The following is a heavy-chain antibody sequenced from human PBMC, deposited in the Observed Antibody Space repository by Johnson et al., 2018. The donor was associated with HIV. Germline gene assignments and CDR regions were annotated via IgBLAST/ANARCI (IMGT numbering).Heavy chain of an antibody. CDR2: IYSGGST. CDR3: ARTAMTPVTSSPDAFDI. CDR1: GFTVSSNY. V-gene: IGHV3-66*01. Sequence: VQLVESGGGLVQPGGSLRLSCEASGFTVSSNYMSWVRQAPGKGLEWVSVIYSGGSTYYADSVKGRFTISRDKSNNTLDLQMNSLRAEDTALYYCARTAMTPVTSSPDAFDIWGQGTMVTVSS. J-gene: IGHJ3*02. D-gene: IGHD4-17*01.